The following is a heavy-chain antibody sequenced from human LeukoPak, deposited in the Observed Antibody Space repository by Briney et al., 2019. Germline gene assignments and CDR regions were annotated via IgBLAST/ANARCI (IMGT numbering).Heavy chain of an antibody. Sequence: ASVKVSCKASGYTFTSYGISWVRQAPGQGLEWMGWISAYNGNTNYAQKLQGRVTMTTDTSTSTAYMELRSLRSDDTAVYYCARRYSSSWYAVPDDAFDIWGQGTMVTVSS. CDR3: ARRYSSSWYAVPDDAFDI. CDR2: ISAYNGNT. V-gene: IGHV1-18*01. J-gene: IGHJ3*02. D-gene: IGHD6-13*01. CDR1: GYTFTSYG.